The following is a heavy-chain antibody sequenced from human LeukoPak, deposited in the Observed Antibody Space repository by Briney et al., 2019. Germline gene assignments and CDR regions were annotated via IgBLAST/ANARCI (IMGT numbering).Heavy chain of an antibody. J-gene: IGHJ4*02. Sequence: GGSLRLSCAASGFTFNRYWMSWVRQAPGKGLQWVANIKQDGSAKYYVDSVKGRFTISRDNAKNSLYLQMNSLRAEDTAVYYCARDRWGYSYGGDWGQGTLVTVSS. CDR2: IKQDGSAK. CDR1: GFTFNRYW. V-gene: IGHV3-7*01. CDR3: ARDRWGYSYGGD. D-gene: IGHD5-18*01.